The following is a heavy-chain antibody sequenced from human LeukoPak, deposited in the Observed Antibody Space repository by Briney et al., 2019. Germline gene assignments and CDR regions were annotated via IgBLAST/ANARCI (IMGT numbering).Heavy chain of an antibody. CDR2: IWYDGSNK. V-gene: IGHV3-33*01. CDR3: ARDRGYCSSTSCPLDY. J-gene: IGHJ4*02. Sequence: GGSLRLSCAASGFTFSSYGMHWVRQAPGKGLEWVAVIWYDGSNKYYADSVKGRFTISRDNSMNTLYLQMNSLRAEDTAVYYCARDRGYCSSTSCPLDYWGQGTLVTVSS. CDR1: GFTFSSYG. D-gene: IGHD2-2*01.